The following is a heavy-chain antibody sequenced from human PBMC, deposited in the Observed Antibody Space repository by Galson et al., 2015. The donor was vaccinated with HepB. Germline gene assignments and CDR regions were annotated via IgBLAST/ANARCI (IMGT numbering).Heavy chain of an antibody. Sequence: SLRLSCAASGFTFSSYAMHWVRQAPGKGLQWVAVISYDGSNKYYADSVKGRFTVSRDNSKNTLYLQMNSLSTEDTAVYFCARSSSGYYKFAYFDYWGQGALVTGSS. J-gene: IGHJ4*02. CDR1: GFTFSSYA. CDR3: ARSSSGYYKFAYFDY. D-gene: IGHD3-9*01. CDR2: ISYDGSNK. V-gene: IGHV3-30*01.